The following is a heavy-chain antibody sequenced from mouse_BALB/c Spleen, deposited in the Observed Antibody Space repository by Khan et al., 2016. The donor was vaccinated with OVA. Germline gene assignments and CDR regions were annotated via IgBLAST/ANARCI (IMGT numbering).Heavy chain of an antibody. V-gene: IGHV1-77*01. J-gene: IGHJ3*01. Sequence: QVQLQQSGAELARPGASVKLSCKTSGYTFTDFYINWVKQRTGQGLEWIGDIYPGSANTYYNEKFKGKATLTVDKSSSTAYMQLSSLTSEDSAVYFCARSGSGSFGFWGQETLVTVSA. CDR3: ARSGSGSFGF. CDR1: GYTFTDFY. D-gene: IGHD2-2*01. CDR2: IYPGSANT.